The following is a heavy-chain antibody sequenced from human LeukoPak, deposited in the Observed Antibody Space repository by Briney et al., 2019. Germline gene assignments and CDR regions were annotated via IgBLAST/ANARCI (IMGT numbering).Heavy chain of an antibody. CDR1: GYAFSSYG. CDR3: ARARQQLVWANWFDP. CDR2: ISAYNGKT. V-gene: IGHV1-18*01. J-gene: IGHJ5*02. D-gene: IGHD6-13*01. Sequence: GASVKVSCKSSGYAFSSYGISWVRQAHGQGLEWMGWISAYNGKTKYAQKLQGRVTMTTETSTSTAYMELRSLRSDDTAVYYCARARQQLVWANWFDPWGQGTLVTVSS.